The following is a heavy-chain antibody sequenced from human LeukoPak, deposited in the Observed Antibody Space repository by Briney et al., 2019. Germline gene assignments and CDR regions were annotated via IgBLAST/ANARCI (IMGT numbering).Heavy chain of an antibody. J-gene: IGHJ4*02. Sequence: PGGSLRLSCAASGFTFSSYAMHWVRQAPGKGLEWVAVISYDGSNKYYADSVKGRFTISRDNSKNTLYLQMNSLRAEDTAVYYCARDGFKTLERALDYWGQGTLVTVSS. CDR1: GFTFSSYA. D-gene: IGHD1-26*01. CDR3: ARDGFKTLERALDY. CDR2: ISYDGSNK. V-gene: IGHV3-30*04.